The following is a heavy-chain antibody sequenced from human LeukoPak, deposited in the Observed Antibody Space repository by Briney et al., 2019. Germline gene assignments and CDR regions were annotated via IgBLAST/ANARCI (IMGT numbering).Heavy chain of an antibody. Sequence: PGGSLRLSCAAPVFTFSRYQISGVPQAPGKGLEWVSAISGSGGSTYYADSVKGRFTISRDNSKNTVYLQMNSRRAEHTVVYYCAKGSKGVPAAYIDYWGQGTLVTVSS. V-gene: IGHV3-23*01. J-gene: IGHJ4*02. CDR3: AKGSKGVPAAYIDY. CDR2: ISGSGGST. CDR1: VFTFSRYQ. D-gene: IGHD2-2*01.